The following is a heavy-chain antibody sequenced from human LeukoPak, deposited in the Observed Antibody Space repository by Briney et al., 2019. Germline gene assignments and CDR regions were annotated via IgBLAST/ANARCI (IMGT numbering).Heavy chain of an antibody. CDR1: GGSISSGGYY. CDR3: ARDPVAGGNADYYGMDV. V-gene: IGHV4-31*03. CDR2: IYYSGST. D-gene: IGHD6-19*01. Sequence: SETLSLTCTVSGGSISSGGYYWSWIRQHPGKGLEWIGYIYYSGSTYYNPSLKSRVTISVDTSKNQFSLKLSSVTAADTAVYYCARDPVAGGNADYYGMDVWGQGTTVTVSS. J-gene: IGHJ6*02.